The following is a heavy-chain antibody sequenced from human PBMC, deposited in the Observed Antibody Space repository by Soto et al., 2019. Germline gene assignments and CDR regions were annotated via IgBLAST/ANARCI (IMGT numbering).Heavy chain of an antibody. CDR1: GGSFSGYY. CDR2: INHSGSP. Sequence: PSETLSLTCAVYGGSFSGYYWSWIRQPPGKGLEWIGEINHSGSPNYNPSLKSRVTISVDTSKNQFSRKLSSVTAADTAVYYCARGPVLRFLEWLSTHYYGMDVWGQGTTVTVSS. D-gene: IGHD3-3*01. J-gene: IGHJ6*02. CDR3: ARGPVLRFLEWLSTHYYGMDV. V-gene: IGHV4-34*01.